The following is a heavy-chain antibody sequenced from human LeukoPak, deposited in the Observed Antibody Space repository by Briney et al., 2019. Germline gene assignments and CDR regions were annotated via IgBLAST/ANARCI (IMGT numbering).Heavy chain of an antibody. CDR1: GFTFSSYA. CDR3: AKRGTTVTKETGHSFDY. J-gene: IGHJ4*02. D-gene: IGHD4-17*01. CDR2: ISGSGGST. Sequence: GGSLRLSCAASGFTFSSYAMIWVRQAPGKGLVGVSAISGSGGSTYYADRVKGRFTISRDNSKNTLYLQMNSLRAEDTAVYYCAKRGTTVTKETGHSFDYWGQGTLVTVSS. V-gene: IGHV3-23*01.